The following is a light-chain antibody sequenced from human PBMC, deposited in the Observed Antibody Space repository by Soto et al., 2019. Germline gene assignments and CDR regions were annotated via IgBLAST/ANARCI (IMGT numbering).Light chain of an antibody. CDR1: QAINSA. Sequence: IQMTQSPSTLSASIGDRVTITCRASQAINSALAWYRQKPGKAPDLLIFDASTLESGVPSRFSGRGFGTDFTLTISSLQPEDFATYYCQQFYTYPITFGQGTRLEIK. V-gene: IGKV1-13*02. CDR3: QQFYTYPIT. J-gene: IGKJ5*01. CDR2: DAS.